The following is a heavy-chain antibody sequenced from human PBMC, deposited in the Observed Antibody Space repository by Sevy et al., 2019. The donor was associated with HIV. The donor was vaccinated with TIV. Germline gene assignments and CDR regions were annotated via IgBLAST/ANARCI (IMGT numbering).Heavy chain of an antibody. D-gene: IGHD2-2*01. CDR2: IKRDGSEK. V-gene: IGHV3-7*03. J-gene: IGHJ6*02. CDR1: GFTFSNYW. CDR3: ATDCSSANCLWGMDV. Sequence: GGSLRLSCAASGFTFSNYWMSWVRQAPGKGLEWVANIKRDGSEKYYVASDKGLFTISRDNAKTSLYLQMNSLRVEDTAMYYCATDCSSANCLWGMDVWGQGTMVTVSS.